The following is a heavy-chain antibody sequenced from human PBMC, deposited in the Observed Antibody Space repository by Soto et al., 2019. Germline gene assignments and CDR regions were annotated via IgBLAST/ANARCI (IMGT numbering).Heavy chain of an antibody. CDR2: ISRSSTGI. D-gene: IGHD3-10*01. Sequence: EVQLVESGGGLVQPGGSLRLSCAASGFTFSLYSMSWVRQAPGKGLEWVSYISRSSTGIHYADSVKGRFTISRDDVTNSMDAQMNSLRDGDTAVYYCARAVTWGLDVWGQGTTVSISS. J-gene: IGHJ6*01. CDR3: ARAVTWGLDV. V-gene: IGHV3-48*02. CDR1: GFTFSLYS.